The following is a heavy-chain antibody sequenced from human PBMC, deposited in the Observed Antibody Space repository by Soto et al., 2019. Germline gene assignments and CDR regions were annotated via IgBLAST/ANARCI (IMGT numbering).Heavy chain of an antibody. J-gene: IGHJ4*02. Sequence: ASVKVPCKVSGYSLTVLSMHWVRQAPGKGLEWMGGFDPEDGETIYAQKFQGRVTMTEDTSTDTVYMELSSLRSEDTAVYYCATAVPGIAVAGYYFDYWGQGTLVTVSS. CDR2: FDPEDGET. CDR1: GYSLTVLS. CDR3: ATAVPGIAVAGYYFDY. D-gene: IGHD6-19*01. V-gene: IGHV1-24*01.